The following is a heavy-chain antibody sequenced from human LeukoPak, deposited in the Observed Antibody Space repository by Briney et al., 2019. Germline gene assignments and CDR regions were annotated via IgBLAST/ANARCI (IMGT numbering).Heavy chain of an antibody. CDR2: IYYSGST. CDR1: GGSISSSSYY. V-gene: IGHV4-39*01. Sequence: SETLSLTCTVSGGSISSSSYYRGWIRQPPGKGLEWIGSIYYSGSTYYNPSLKSRVTISVDTSKNQFSLKLSSVTAADTAVYYCARFHYYDSSGYYLQDAFDIWGQGTMVTVSS. J-gene: IGHJ3*02. D-gene: IGHD3-22*01. CDR3: ARFHYYDSSGYYLQDAFDI.